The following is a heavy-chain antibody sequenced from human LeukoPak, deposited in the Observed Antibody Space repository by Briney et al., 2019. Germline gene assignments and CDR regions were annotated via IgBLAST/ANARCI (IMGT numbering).Heavy chain of an antibody. CDR3: ARVPDGDYQDY. CDR2: ISSSSSYT. V-gene: IGHV3-11*06. Sequence: GGSLRLSCAASGFTFSDYYMSWIRQAPGKGLGWVSYISSSSSYTNYADSVKGRFTISRDNAKNSLYLQMNSLRAEDTAVYYCARVPDGDYQDYWGQGTLVTVSS. J-gene: IGHJ4*02. D-gene: IGHD4-17*01. CDR1: GFTFSDYY.